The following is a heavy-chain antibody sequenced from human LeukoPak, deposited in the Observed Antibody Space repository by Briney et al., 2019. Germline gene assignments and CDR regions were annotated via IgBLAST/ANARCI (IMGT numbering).Heavy chain of an antibody. V-gene: IGHV3-23*01. CDR1: ASTFSSYA. J-gene: IGHJ4*02. CDR2: ISGSGGST. D-gene: IGHD6-19*01. Sequence: GRSLRLSCAAAASTFSSYAMSWVRQPPGKGMEWVSAISGSGGSTYYADSVKGRFTISRDNSKNTLYLQMNSLRAEDTAVYYCAKAVGQWLVEFDYWGQGTLVTVSS. CDR3: AKAVGQWLVEFDY.